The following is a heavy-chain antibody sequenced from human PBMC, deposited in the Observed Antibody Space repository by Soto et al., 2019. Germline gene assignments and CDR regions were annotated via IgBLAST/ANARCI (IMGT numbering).Heavy chain of an antibody. D-gene: IGHD5-18*01. CDR3: ARARPGYSYDLFDY. CDR1: GFTFSSYW. CDR2: IKQDGSEK. Sequence: GSLRLSCAASGFTFSSYWMSWVRQAPGKGLEWVANIKQDGSEKYYVDSVKGRFTISRDNAKNSLYLQMNSLRAEDTAVYYCARARPGYSYDLFDYWGQGTLVTVSS. V-gene: IGHV3-7*01. J-gene: IGHJ4*02.